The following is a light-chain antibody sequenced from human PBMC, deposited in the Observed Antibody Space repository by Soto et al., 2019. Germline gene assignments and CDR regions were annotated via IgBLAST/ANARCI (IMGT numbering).Light chain of an antibody. J-gene: IGKJ5*01. CDR3: QQLNSYPIT. V-gene: IGKV1-9*01. CDR1: QGISSS. Sequence: DIQLTQSPSFLSASVGDRVTITCRASQGISSSIAWYQQNPGKAPKLLIYAASTLQSGVPSRFSGSGSGTEFTLTISSLQPEDFATYYRQQLNSYPITFGQGTRLEI. CDR2: AAS.